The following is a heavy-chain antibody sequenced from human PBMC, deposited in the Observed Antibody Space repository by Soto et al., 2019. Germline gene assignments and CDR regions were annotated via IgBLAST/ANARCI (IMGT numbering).Heavy chain of an antibody. CDR3: ATAAAEAAADTRWDYYYGMDV. CDR1: GFTFSSYS. J-gene: IGHJ6*02. CDR2: ISSSSSYI. Sequence: PGGSLRLSCAASGFTFSSYSMNWVRQAPGKGLEWVSSISSSSSYIYYADSVKGRFTISRDNAKNSLYLQMNSLRAEDTAVYYCATAAAEAAADTRWDYYYGMDVWGQGTTVTVSS. D-gene: IGHD6-13*01. V-gene: IGHV3-21*01.